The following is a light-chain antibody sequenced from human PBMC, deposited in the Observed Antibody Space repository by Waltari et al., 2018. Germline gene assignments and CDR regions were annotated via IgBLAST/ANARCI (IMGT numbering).Light chain of an antibody. CDR1: SSDVGSYDL. CDR2: EDT. V-gene: IGLV2-23*01. CDR3: CAYAPGSTLI. Sequence: QSALTQPASVSGSPGQSITISCTGTSSDVGSYDLVSWYQQVPGKAPKLIIYEDTKRPSGLSNRFSASKSGITASLTISGGQAEDEGNFYCCAYAPGSTLIFGGGTKLSVL. J-gene: IGLJ2*01.